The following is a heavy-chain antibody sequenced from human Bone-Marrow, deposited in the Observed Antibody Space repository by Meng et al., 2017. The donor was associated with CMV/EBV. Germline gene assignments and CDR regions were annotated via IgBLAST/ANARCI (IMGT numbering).Heavy chain of an antibody. CDR3: ARDRRYSGLEYFDY. J-gene: IGHJ4*02. CDR1: GFTFRNYA. V-gene: IGHV3-23*01. Sequence: GESLKISCGGSGFTFRNYAMSWVRQAPGKGLEWVSAITDSGGDTYHADSVKGRFTISRDNSKNTLYLQMNSLRAEDTAVYYCARDRRYSGLEYFDYWGQGTLVTVSS. CDR2: ITDSGGDT. D-gene: IGHD2-21*01.